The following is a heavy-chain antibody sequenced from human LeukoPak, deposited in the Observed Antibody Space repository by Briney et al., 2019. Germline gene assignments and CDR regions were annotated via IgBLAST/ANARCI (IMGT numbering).Heavy chain of an antibody. CDR1: GFTFSSYE. CDR2: ISSSGSTI. CDR3: AREPWSSGWLYFDY. D-gene: IGHD6-19*01. V-gene: IGHV3-48*03. Sequence: GGSLRLSCAASGFTFSSYEMNWVRQAPGKGLEWVSYISSSGSTIYYADSVKGRFTISRDNAKNSLCLQMNSLRAEDTAVYYCAREPWSSGWLYFDYWGQGTLVTVSS. J-gene: IGHJ4*02.